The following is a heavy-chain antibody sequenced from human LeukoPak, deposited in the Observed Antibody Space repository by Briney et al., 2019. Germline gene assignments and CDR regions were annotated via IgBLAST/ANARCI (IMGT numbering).Heavy chain of an antibody. Sequence: GESLKISCKGSGYSFTSYWIGWVRQMPGKGLGWMGILYPDDSDTRYSPSFQGQVTISADKSISTAYLQWSSLKASDTAMYYCVRTAVTGTKYFDLWGRGTLVTVSS. CDR2: LYPDDSDT. J-gene: IGHJ2*01. V-gene: IGHV5-51*01. D-gene: IGHD6-19*01. CDR1: GYSFTSYW. CDR3: VRTAVTGTKYFDL.